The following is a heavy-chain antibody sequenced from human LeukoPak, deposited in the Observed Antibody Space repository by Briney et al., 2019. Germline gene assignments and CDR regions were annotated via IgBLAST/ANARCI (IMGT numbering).Heavy chain of an antibody. Sequence: PGGSLRLSCAASGFTFSSYAMSWVRQAPGKGLEWVSSISSSSSYIYYADSVKGRFTISRDNAKNSLYLQMNSLRAEDTAVYYCARELDYLPLGGVFDYWGQGTLVTVSS. CDR3: ARELDYLPLGGVFDY. J-gene: IGHJ4*02. V-gene: IGHV3-21*01. CDR2: ISSSSSYI. D-gene: IGHD2-8*02. CDR1: GFTFSSYA.